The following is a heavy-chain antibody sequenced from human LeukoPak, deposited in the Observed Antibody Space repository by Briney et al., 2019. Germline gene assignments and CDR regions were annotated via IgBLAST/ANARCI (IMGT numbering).Heavy chain of an antibody. J-gene: IGHJ4*02. CDR3: ARDIGNTGYHLDY. CDR2: IWWDGSKT. V-gene: IGHV3-33*01. D-gene: IGHD5-12*01. Sequence: GGSLRLSCETSGFSFSSYGFHWLRQVPDKGLEWVAVIWWDGSKTYYADSVNGRFTVSRDNSKNTLYLQMNSLRAEDTAVYYCARDIGNTGYHLDYWGQGTLVTVSS. CDR1: GFSFSSYG.